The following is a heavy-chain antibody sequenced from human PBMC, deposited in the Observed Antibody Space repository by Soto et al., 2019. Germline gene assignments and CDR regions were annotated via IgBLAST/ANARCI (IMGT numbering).Heavy chain of an antibody. Sequence: QVQLVESGGGVVQPGRSLRLSCVVSGFTFSSYAMHWVRQAPGKGLEWVALISYDGNNKYYADSVRGRFTISRDNSKNTLYLQMNSLRAEDKAMYYCARVHYYASTGYYEIDYWGQGTLVTVSS. V-gene: IGHV3-30-3*01. CDR1: GFTFSSYA. J-gene: IGHJ4*02. CDR3: ARVHYYASTGYYEIDY. D-gene: IGHD3-22*01. CDR2: ISYDGNNK.